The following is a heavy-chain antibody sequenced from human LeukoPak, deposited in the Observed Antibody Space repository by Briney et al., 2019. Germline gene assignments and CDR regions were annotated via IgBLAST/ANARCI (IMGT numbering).Heavy chain of an antibody. CDR1: GYTFTGYA. D-gene: IGHD1-26*01. CDR3: ARGYSGCFHY. V-gene: IGHV1-3*04. CDR2: INTGGGNT. J-gene: IGHJ4*02. Sequence: ASVKVSCKASGYTFTGYALHWVRQAPGQGLEWMGGINTGGGNTKYSQRFQDRVTITMDTSASTVYMEMNDLGSEDTAVYYCARGYSGCFHYWGQGALVTVSS.